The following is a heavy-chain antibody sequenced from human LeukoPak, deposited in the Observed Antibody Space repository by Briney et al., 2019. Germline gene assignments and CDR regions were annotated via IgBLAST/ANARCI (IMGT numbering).Heavy chain of an antibody. V-gene: IGHV4-4*02. J-gene: IGHJ2*01. D-gene: IGHD6-6*01. Sequence: SETLSLTCAVSGDSVNNTNWWPWVRQSPGKGLGWIGELFHSGVTNYNPSLKSRAVISLEKSKNQFSLKLSSVTAADTAVYYCARGPPAYSSSSRGWYFDLWGRGTLVTVSS. CDR1: GDSVNNTNW. CDR2: LFHSGVT. CDR3: ARGPPAYSSSSRGWYFDL.